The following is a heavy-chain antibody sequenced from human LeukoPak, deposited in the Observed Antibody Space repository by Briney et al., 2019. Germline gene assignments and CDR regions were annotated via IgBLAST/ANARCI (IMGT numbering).Heavy chain of an antibody. J-gene: IGHJ4*02. D-gene: IGHD7-27*01. CDR3: ARGRPWGFDY. CDR2: IHYSGST. V-gene: IGHV4-59*12. CDR1: GGSISSYY. Sequence: SETLSLTCTVSGGSISSYYWSWNRQPPGKGLEWIGYIHYSGSTNYNPSLKSRVTISVDTSKNQFSLKLSSVTAADTAVYYCARGRPWGFDYWGQGTLVTVSS.